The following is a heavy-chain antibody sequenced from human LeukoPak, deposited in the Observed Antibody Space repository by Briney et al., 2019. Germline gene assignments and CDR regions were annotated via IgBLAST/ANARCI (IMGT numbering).Heavy chain of an antibody. V-gene: IGHV5-51*01. CDR2: IYPRDSTT. J-gene: IGHJ4*02. D-gene: IGHD3-16*02. CDR3: ARRAVIQGTSALDF. CDR1: GYTFTQDW. Sequence: GESLKISCKSSGYTFTQDWIGWVRQMPGKGLEWMGIIYPRDSTTRYSPAFEGQVTISVDKSITTAYLQWSSLKASDTAMYYCARRAVIQGTSALDFWGQGTVVIVSS.